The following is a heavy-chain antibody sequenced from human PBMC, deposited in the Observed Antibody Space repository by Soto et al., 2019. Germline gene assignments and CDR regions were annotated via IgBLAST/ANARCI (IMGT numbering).Heavy chain of an antibody. D-gene: IGHD3-3*01. Sequence: PSETLSLTCTVSGGSISSYYWSWIRQPPGKGLEWIGYIYYSGSTNYNPSLKSRVTISVDTSKNQFSLKLSSVTAADTAVYYCARGGSFGPEEKKYYYYYYMDVWGKGTTVTVSS. V-gene: IGHV4-59*01. CDR1: GGSISSYY. J-gene: IGHJ6*03. CDR3: ARGGSFGPEEKKYYYYYYMDV. CDR2: IYYSGST.